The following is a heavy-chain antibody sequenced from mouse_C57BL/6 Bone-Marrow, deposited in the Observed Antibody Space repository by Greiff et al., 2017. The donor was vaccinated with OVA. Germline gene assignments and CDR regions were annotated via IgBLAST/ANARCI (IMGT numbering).Heavy chain of an antibody. Sequence: VHVKQSGPELVKPGASVKIPCKASGYTFTDYNMDWVKQSHGKSLEWIGDINPNNGGTIYNQKFKGKATLTVDKSSSTAYMELRSLTSEDTAVYYCATGYGSSSVDWCAYWGQGTLVTVSA. D-gene: IGHD1-1*01. CDR1: GYTFTDYN. J-gene: IGHJ3*01. CDR3: ATGYGSSSVDWCAY. CDR2: INPNNGGT. V-gene: IGHV1-18*01.